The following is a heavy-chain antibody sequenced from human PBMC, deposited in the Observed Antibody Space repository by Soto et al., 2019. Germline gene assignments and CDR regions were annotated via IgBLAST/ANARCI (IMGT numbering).Heavy chain of an antibody. CDR1: GGSVSSGGYS. D-gene: IGHD3-16*01. CDR2: IRPSGSP. Sequence: SETRCLSCTVSGGSVSSGGYSWSWIRQPPGKGLEWTGFIRPSGSPDYNPSLKSRGTISLDRSKNQISLYLSSVTAADTAVYYHTRGILASAPGALDTVSS. V-gene: IGHV4-30-2*01. J-gene: IGHJ5*02. CDR3: TRGILA.